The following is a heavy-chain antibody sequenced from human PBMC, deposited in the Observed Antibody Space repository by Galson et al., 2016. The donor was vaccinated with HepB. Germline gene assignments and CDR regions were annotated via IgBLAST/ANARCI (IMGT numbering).Heavy chain of an antibody. J-gene: IGHJ1*01. D-gene: IGHD3-10*01. CDR2: INYSGTT. CDR1: GVGVSGYY. Sequence: SETLSLTCAVSGVGVSGYYWSWIRQSPGKGLEWIGEINYSGTTNHNPSLKSRVTLSLDTTKYQLSLNLSSVTATDTAMYYCARGSYGSGNYYKPKPFHPWGQGTLVTVSS. CDR3: ARGSYGSGNYYKPKPFHP. V-gene: IGHV4-34*01.